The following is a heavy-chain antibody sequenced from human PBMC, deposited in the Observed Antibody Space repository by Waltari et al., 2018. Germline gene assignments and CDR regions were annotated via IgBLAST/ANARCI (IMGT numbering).Heavy chain of an antibody. D-gene: IGHD5-12*01. V-gene: IGHV1-8*01. J-gene: IGHJ4*02. CDR3: ARVKGNSGYDPFQH. CDR1: GYNFIKHD. CDR2: MNPDRGST. Sequence: QVQLVQSGAEVKKPGASVRVSCKASGYNFIKHDSNWVRQAPGQGLEWMGWMNPDRGSTGYSQKFQGRVTMTRNTSVSTAYLELSSLKSEDTAVYFCARVKGNSGYDPFQHWGQGTPVTVSS.